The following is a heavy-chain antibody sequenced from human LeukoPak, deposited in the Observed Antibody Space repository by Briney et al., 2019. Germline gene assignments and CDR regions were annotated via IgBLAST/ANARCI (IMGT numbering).Heavy chain of an antibody. CDR3: ARDLYSNSWVWADAFDI. D-gene: IGHD6-13*01. J-gene: IGHJ3*02. CDR1: GYTFTGYY. V-gene: IGHV1-2*02. Sequence: ASVKVSCKASGYTFTGYYMHWVRQAPGQGLEWMGWINPNSGGTNYAQKFQGRVTMTRDTSISTAYMELSRLRSDDTAVYYCARDLYSNSWVWADAFDIWGQGTMVTVSS. CDR2: INPNSGGT.